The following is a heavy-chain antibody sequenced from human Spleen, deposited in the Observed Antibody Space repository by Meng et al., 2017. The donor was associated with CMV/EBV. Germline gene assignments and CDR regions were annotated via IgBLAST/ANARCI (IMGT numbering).Heavy chain of an antibody. V-gene: IGHV4-59*10. J-gene: IGHJ4*02. CDR2: IYTSGST. D-gene: IGHD6-6*01. CDR1: GGSISSYY. CDR3: ARGGSSSAVDY. Sequence: QVPPQRWGAGLLKPSETLSLTCTVSGGSISSYYWSWIRQPAGKGLGWIGRIYTSGSTNYNPSLKSRVTMSVDTSKNQFSLKLSSVTAADTAVYYCARGGSSSAVDYWGQGTLVTVSS.